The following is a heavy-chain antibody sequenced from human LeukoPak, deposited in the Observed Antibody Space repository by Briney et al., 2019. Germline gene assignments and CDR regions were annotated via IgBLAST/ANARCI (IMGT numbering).Heavy chain of an antibody. CDR3: ARVGVVFDY. CDR2: IYYSGIT. Sequence: SETLSLTCTVSGGSISRSSYYWGWIRQPPGKGLEWIGSIYYSGITYYNPSLKSRVTISVDTSKNQFSLKLSSVTAADTAVYYCARVGVVFDYWGQGTLVTVSS. CDR1: GGSISRSSYY. J-gene: IGHJ4*02. V-gene: IGHV4-39*01. D-gene: IGHD3-16*01.